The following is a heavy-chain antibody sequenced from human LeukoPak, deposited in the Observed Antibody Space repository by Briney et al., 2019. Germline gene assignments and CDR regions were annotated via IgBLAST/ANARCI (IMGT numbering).Heavy chain of an antibody. CDR3: TRGLCGGDCYSPDS. CDR2: ISGNGDST. CDR1: GFTFSSHA. V-gene: IGHV3-64*01. Sequence: PGGSLRLSCAASGFTFSSHAIHWDRQAPGKGLEFVSGISGNGDSTYYANSVKGRFTISRDNSKNTVYLQLGSLRAEDMAVYYCTRGLCGGDCYSPDSWGQGTLVTVSS. D-gene: IGHD2-21*02. J-gene: IGHJ5*01.